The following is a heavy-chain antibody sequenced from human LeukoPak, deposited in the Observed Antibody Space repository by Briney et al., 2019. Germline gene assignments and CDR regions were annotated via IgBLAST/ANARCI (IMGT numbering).Heavy chain of an antibody. J-gene: IGHJ6*02. CDR2: IWYDGSNK. CDR1: GFTFNNYG. D-gene: IGHD3-9*01. Sequence: PRGSLRLSCAASGFTFNNYGMHWVRQAPGKGLEWMALIWYDGSNKYYADSVKGRFTISRDNSKNTLYLQMNSLRAEDTAVYYCSREYFDWSRNYYYGMDVWGQGTTVTVSS. V-gene: IGHV3-33*01. CDR3: SREYFDWSRNYYYGMDV.